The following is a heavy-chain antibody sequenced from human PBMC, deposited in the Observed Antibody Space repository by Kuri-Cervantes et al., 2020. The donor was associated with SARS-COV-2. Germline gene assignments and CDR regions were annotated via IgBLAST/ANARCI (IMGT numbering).Heavy chain of an antibody. CDR2: ISSSGSTI. CDR1: GFTFGSYE. J-gene: IGHJ6*02. Sequence: GGSLRLSCAASGFTFGSYEMNWVRQAPGKGLEWVSYISSSGSTIYYADSVKGRFTISRDNAKNSLYLQMNSLRAEDTAVYYCAREGYYEPTDMDFWGQGTTVTVSS. D-gene: IGHD3-22*01. V-gene: IGHV3-48*03. CDR3: AREGYYEPTDMDF.